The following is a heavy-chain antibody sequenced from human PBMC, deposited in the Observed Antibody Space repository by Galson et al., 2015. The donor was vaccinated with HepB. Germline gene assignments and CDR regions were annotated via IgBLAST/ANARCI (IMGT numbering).Heavy chain of an antibody. J-gene: IGHJ5*02. CDR1: TFIFSTYS. Sequence: SLRLSCAASTFIFSTYSMNWVRQAPGKGLEWVTNIEKDGSEKYYVDSVKGRFTVSRDNAKNSLFLYMDSLRPEDTAVYFCARDREAAGGGDWFDTWGQGTLVTVSS. D-gene: IGHD6-13*01. CDR3: ARDREAAGGGDWFDT. CDR2: IEKDGSEK. V-gene: IGHV3-7*01.